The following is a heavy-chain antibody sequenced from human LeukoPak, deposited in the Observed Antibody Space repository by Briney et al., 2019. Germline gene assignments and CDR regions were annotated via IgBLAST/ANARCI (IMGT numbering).Heavy chain of an antibody. D-gene: IGHD3-22*01. CDR3: ARNYYSSATWDYHYYMDV. Sequence: SETLSLTCTVSGGSISSYYWSWIRQPPGKGLEWIGYIYHSGSTNYNPSLKSRVTISVDTSKNQFSLKLSSVTAADTAVYYCARNYYSSATWDYHYYMDVWGKGTTVTV. J-gene: IGHJ6*03. CDR2: IYHSGST. CDR1: GGSISSYY. V-gene: IGHV4-59*01.